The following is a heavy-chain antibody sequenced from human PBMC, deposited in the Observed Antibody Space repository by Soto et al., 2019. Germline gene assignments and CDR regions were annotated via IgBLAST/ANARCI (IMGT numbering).Heavy chain of an antibody. V-gene: IGHV6-1*01. D-gene: IGHD5-18*01. J-gene: IGHJ3*02. CDR1: GDSVSSNSAA. CDR2: TYYRSKWYN. CDR3: ALQLWLRGSLDAFDI. Sequence: KQSQTLSLTCAISGDSVSSNSAAWNWIRQSPSRGLEWLGRTYYRSKWYNDYAVSVKSRITINPDTSKNQFSLQLNSVTPEDTAVYYCALQLWLRGSLDAFDIWGQGTMVTVSS.